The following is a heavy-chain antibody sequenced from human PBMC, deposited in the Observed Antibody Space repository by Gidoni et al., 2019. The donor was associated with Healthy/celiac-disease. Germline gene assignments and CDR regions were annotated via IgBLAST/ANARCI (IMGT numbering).Heavy chain of an antibody. CDR2: IIPIFGTA. CDR3: ALRSGYYDSSGSFDY. D-gene: IGHD3-22*01. J-gene: IGHJ4*02. CDR1: GGTFSRYA. Sequence: QVQLVPSGAEVKKPGSSVTVSCKASGGTFSRYAISWVRQAPGQGLEWMGGIIPIFGTANDAQKFQGRVTITADESTSTAYMELSSLRSEDTAVYYCALRSGYYDSSGSFDYWGQGTLVTVSS. V-gene: IGHV1-69*01.